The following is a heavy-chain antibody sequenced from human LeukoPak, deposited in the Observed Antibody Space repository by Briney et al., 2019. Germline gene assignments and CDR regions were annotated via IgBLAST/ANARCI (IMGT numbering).Heavy chain of an antibody. Sequence: GGSLRLSCAASGFTFSSYAMHWVRQAPGKGLEWVSYISSSGSTIYYADSVKGRFTISRDNAKNSLYLQMSSLRAEDTAVYYCCGSVLYSSYYFDYWGQGTLVTVSS. V-gene: IGHV3-48*03. CDR1: GFTFSSYA. D-gene: IGHD5-18*01. J-gene: IGHJ4*02. CDR3: CGSVLYSSYYFDY. CDR2: ISSSGSTI.